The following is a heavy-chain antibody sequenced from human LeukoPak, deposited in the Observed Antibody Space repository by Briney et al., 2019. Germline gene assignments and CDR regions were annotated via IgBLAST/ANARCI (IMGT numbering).Heavy chain of an antibody. CDR1: GGTFRRFT. Sequence: GASVKVSCEASGGTFRRFTISWVRQAPGQGFEWMGGITPIFGTANFAQKFQGRVSITADESTSTAFMELSSLRSEDTAVYYCAREWGLESSGYYYAYWGQGTLVTVSS. D-gene: IGHD3-22*01. J-gene: IGHJ4*02. CDR2: ITPIFGTA. V-gene: IGHV1-69*13. CDR3: AREWGLESSGYYYAY.